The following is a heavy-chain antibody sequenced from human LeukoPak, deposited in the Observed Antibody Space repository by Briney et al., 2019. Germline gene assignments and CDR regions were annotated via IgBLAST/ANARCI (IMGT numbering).Heavy chain of an antibody. Sequence: SETLSLTCAVYGGSFSGYYWSWIRQPPGNGLEWIGEINHSGSTNYNPSLKSRVTISVDTSKNQFSLKLSSVTAADTAVYYCARGQFDIVVVPAANMAAFDYWGQGTLVTVSS. CDR2: INHSGST. CDR1: GGSFSGYY. CDR3: ARGQFDIVVVPAANMAAFDY. D-gene: IGHD2-2*01. V-gene: IGHV4-34*01. J-gene: IGHJ4*02.